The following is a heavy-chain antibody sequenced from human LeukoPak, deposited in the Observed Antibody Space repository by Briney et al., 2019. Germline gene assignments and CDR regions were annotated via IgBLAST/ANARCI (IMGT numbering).Heavy chain of an antibody. CDR2: FYHSGST. J-gene: IGHJ4*02. D-gene: IGHD2-21*01. V-gene: IGHV4-38-2*02. CDR1: GDSISSNYY. Sequence: SETLSLTCSVSGDSISSNYYWGWIRQPPGKGLEWIGTFYHSGSTYYNPSLKSRVTISVDTSKNQFSLKLSSVTAADTAVYYCARGVVIAPQTFDYWGQGTLVTVSS. CDR3: ARGVVIAPQTFDY.